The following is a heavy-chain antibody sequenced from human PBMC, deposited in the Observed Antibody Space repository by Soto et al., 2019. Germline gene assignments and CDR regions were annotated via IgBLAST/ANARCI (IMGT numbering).Heavy chain of an antibody. Sequence: EVQLVQSGAEVKKPGESLKISCKGSGYSFTSYWIGWVRQMPGKGLEWMGIIYPGDSDTRYSPSFQGQVTISADKSISTAYLQWSSVKASDTAMYYCARGFYCSGGSCYSYAFDIWGQGTMVTVSS. CDR2: IYPGDSDT. V-gene: IGHV5-51*03. D-gene: IGHD2-15*01. J-gene: IGHJ3*02. CDR1: GYSFTSYW. CDR3: ARGFYCSGGSCYSYAFDI.